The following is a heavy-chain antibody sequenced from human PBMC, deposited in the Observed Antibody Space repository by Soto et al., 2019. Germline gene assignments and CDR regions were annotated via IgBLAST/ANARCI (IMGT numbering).Heavy chain of an antibody. Sequence: SETLSLTRTVSGGSISSSSYYWGWIRQAPGKGLEWIGSIYYSGSTYYNPSLKSRVTISVDTSKNQFSLKLSSVTAADTAVYYCARHGALDTLYYFDYWGQGTLVTVSS. D-gene: IGHD1-26*01. CDR2: IYYSGST. CDR1: GGSISSSSYY. CDR3: ARHGALDTLYYFDY. V-gene: IGHV4-39*01. J-gene: IGHJ4*02.